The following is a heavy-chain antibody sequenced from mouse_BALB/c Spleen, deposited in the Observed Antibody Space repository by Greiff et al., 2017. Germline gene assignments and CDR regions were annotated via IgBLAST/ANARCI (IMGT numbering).Heavy chain of an antibody. V-gene: IGHV1S22*01. J-gene: IGHJ2*01. D-gene: IGHD2-3*01. CDR1: GYTFTSYW. CDR2: IYPGSGST. Sequence: LQQPGSELVRPGASVKLSCKASGYTFTSYWMHWVKQRHGQGLEWIGNIYPGSGSTNYDEKFKSKGTLTVDTSSSTAYMHLSSLTSEDSAVYYCTRGDDGYWYFDYWGQGTTLTVSS. CDR3: TRGDDGYWYFDY.